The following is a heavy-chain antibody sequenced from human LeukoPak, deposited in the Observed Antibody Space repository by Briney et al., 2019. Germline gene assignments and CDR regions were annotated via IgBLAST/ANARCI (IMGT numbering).Heavy chain of an antibody. CDR1: GGSISSGDYY. CDR2: IYYSGST. D-gene: IGHD3-3*01. CDR3: ARVPITIFGVAPDDY. J-gene: IGHJ4*02. V-gene: IGHV4-30-4*08. Sequence: SETLSLTCTVSGGSISSGDYYWSWIRQPPGKGLEWIGYIYYSGSTYYNPSLKSRVTISVDTSKNQFSLKLSSVTAADTAVYYCARVPITIFGVAPDDYWGQGTLVTVSS.